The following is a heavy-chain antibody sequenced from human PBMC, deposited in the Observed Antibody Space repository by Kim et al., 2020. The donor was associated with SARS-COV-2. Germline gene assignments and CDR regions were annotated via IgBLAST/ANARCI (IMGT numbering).Heavy chain of an antibody. V-gene: IGHV1-3*01. Sequence: RYSQKFQGRVTITRDTSATTAYMELSSLTSKDTAVYYCAREGSGSYNWFDPWGQGTLVTVSS. D-gene: IGHD3-10*01. CDR3: AREGSGSYNWFDP. J-gene: IGHJ5*02.